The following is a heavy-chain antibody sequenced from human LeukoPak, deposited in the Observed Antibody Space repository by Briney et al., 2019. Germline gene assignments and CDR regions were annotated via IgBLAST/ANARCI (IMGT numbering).Heavy chain of an antibody. CDR1: GFTFSSYA. CDR2: ISYDGSNK. Sequence: GGSLRLSCAASGFTFSSYAMHWVRQAPGKGLEWVAVISYDGSNKYYADSVKGRFTISRDNSKNTLYLQMNSLRAEDTAVYYCAKVTVSKSWSKDNYYYYYGMDVWGQGTTVTVSS. D-gene: IGHD2-8*01. V-gene: IGHV3-30*04. J-gene: IGHJ6*02. CDR3: AKVTVSKSWSKDNYYYYYGMDV.